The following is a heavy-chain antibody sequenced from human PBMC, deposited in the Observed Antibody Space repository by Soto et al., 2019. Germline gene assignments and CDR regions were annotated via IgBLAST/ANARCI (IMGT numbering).Heavy chain of an antibody. CDR1: GGTFSSYT. D-gene: IGHD3-9*01. CDR2: IIPILGIA. CDR3: ARADYDILTGYSYYFDY. J-gene: IGHJ4*02. Sequence: ASVKVSCKASGGTFSSYTISWVRQAPGQGLEWMGRIIPILGIANYAQKFQGRVTITADKSTSTAYMELSSLRSEDTAVYYCARADYDILTGYSYYFDYWGQGTLVTVSS. V-gene: IGHV1-69*02.